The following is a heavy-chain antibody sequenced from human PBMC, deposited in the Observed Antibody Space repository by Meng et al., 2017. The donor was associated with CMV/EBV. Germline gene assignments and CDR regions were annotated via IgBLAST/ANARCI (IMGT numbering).Heavy chain of an antibody. V-gene: IGHV2-70D*14. D-gene: IGHD4-17*01. CDR3: ARAHTDYYYGMDV. CDR2: IDWDDDK. CDR1: GFSLSTSGMR. Sequence: SGPTLVKPTQTLTLTCTFSGFSLSTSGMRVSWIRQPPGKALEWLARIDWDDDKFYSTSLRTRLTISKDTSKNQVVLTMTNMDPVDTATYYCARAHTDYYYGMDVWGQGTTVTVSS. J-gene: IGHJ6*02.